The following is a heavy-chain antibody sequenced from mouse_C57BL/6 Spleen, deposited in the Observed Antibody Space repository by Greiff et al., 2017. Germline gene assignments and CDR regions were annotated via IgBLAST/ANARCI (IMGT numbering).Heavy chain of an antibody. CDR1: GYTFTSYW. V-gene: IGHV1-59*01. Sequence: QVQLQQPGAELVRPGTSVKLSCKASGYTFTSYWLHWVKQRPGQGLEWIGVIDPSDSYTNYNQKFKGKATLTVDTSSSTAYMQLSSLTSEDSAVYYCAREDGYDSFAYWGQGTLVTVSA. J-gene: IGHJ3*01. CDR3: AREDGYDSFAY. CDR2: IDPSDSYT. D-gene: IGHD2-2*01.